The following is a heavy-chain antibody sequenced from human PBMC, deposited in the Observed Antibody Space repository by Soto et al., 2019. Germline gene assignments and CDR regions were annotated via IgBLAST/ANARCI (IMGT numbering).Heavy chain of an antibody. V-gene: IGHV1-69*01. Sequence: QVLLVQSGPEVKKPGSSVKVSCKASGGTFNNYAINGVRQAPGKGLEWMGGIIPTFGTGNHAQKFQGRVTITADESTTTAYMELNSLRSEDTAIYYCASFDGTLVRGGRSSPYEMDVWGQGTTVIVSS. CDR3: ASFDGTLVRGGRSSPYEMDV. J-gene: IGHJ6*02. CDR1: GGTFNNYA. D-gene: IGHD3-10*01. CDR2: IIPTFGTG.